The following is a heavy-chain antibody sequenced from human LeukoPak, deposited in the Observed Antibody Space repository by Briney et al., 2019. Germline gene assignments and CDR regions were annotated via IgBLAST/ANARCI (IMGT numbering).Heavy chain of an antibody. V-gene: IGHV3-66*02. J-gene: IGHJ3*02. CDR3: ARDGRVGATRLNI. Sequence: GGSLRLSCAASGLTVSSNYMSWARQAPGKGLEWVSFIYSDDSTYTADSVRGRFTISRDNSKNTLYLQMNSLRAEDTAVYYCARDGRVGATRLNIWGQGTMVTVSS. CDR2: IYSDDST. CDR1: GLTVSSNY. D-gene: IGHD1-26*01.